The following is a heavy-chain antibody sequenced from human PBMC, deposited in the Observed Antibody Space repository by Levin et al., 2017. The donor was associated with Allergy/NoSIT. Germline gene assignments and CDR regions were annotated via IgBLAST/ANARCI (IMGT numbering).Heavy chain of an antibody. Sequence: GGSLRLSCAASGFTFSDYYMSWIRQAPGKGLEWVSYISSSSSYTNYADSVKGRFTISRDNAKNSLYLQMNSLRAEDTAVYYCASRGYSYGYEGAFDIWGQGTMVTVSS. CDR2: ISSSSSYT. CDR1: GFTFSDYY. V-gene: IGHV3-11*03. J-gene: IGHJ3*02. CDR3: ASRGYSYGYEGAFDI. D-gene: IGHD5-18*01.